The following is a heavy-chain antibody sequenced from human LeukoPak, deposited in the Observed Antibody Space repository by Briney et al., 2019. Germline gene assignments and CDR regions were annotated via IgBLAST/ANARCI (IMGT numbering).Heavy chain of an antibody. CDR2: INIGGTNT. CDR3: ATDGAGFDT. CDR1: GFTFNDYY. V-gene: IGHV3-11*01. J-gene: IGHJ5*02. Sequence: GGSLRLFCAASGFTFNDYYMSWIRQAPGKGLEWLSYINIGGTNTHYADSVKGRFTISRDNAKKCLYLEMNNLRAEDTAVYYCATDGAGFDTWGQGVLVTVSS.